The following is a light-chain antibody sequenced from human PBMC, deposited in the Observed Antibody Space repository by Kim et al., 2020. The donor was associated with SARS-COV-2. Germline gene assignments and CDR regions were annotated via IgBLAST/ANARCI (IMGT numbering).Light chain of an antibody. CDR1: QSVSNN. V-gene: IGKV3-15*01. J-gene: IGKJ2*01. Sequence: SVSRGKSATLPCSDSQSVSNNFAWYQQTPGQAPRPLIYGASTRDSDIPARLSGSVSGREFTLTISSLQSEDCAVYYCQQYNNGVYTFGQENELE. CDR2: GAS. CDR3: QQYNNGVYT.